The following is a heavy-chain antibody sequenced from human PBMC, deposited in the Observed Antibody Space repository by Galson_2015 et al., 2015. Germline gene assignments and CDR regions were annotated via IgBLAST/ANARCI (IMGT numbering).Heavy chain of an antibody. J-gene: IGHJ6*02. CDR3: ARRPSHYYGMDV. CDR1: GYSFTNYW. Sequence: QSGAEVKKPGESLKISCKGSGYSFTNYWVAWVRQMPGKGLEWMGVIYPGDSDTRYSPSLQGQVTISADKSTSTAYLQWYSLKASDTAMYYCARRPSHYYGMDVWGQGTTVPVSS. V-gene: IGHV5-51*03. CDR2: IYPGDSDT. D-gene: IGHD6-6*01.